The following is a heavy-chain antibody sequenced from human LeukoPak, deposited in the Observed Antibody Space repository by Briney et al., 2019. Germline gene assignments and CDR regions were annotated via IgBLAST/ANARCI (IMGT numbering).Heavy chain of an antibody. CDR2: ISYDGSNK. D-gene: IGHD3-10*01. J-gene: IGHJ4*02. CDR3: AKGERLWFGTKYFDY. CDR1: GFTFSSYG. Sequence: GGSLRLSCAASGFTFSSYGMDWVRQAPGRGLEWVAVISYDGSNKYYADSVKGRFTISRDNSRNTLYLQMNSLRAEDTAVYYCAKGERLWFGTKYFDYWGQGTLVTVSS. V-gene: IGHV3-30*18.